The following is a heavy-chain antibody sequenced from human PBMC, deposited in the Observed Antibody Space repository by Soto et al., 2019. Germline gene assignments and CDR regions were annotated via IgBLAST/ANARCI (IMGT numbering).Heavy chain of an antibody. V-gene: IGHV1-3*01. CDR2: INVGNGNT. CDR1: GYTFTSYA. D-gene: IGHD3-10*01. CDR3: ARGGYYYGSGSYYNVPSTHPWYGMDV. Sequence: EASVKVSCKASGYTFTSYAMHWVRQAPGQRLEWMGWINVGNGNTKYSQKFQGRVTITRDTSASTAYMELSSLRSEDTAVYYCARGGYYYGSGSYYNVPSTHPWYGMDVWGQGTTVTVSS. J-gene: IGHJ6*02.